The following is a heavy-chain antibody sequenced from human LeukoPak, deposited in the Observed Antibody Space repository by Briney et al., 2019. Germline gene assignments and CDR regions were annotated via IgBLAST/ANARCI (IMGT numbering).Heavy chain of an antibody. CDR2: ISAYNGNT. D-gene: IGHD3-9*01. J-gene: IGHJ4*02. Sequence: ASVKVSCKASGGTFSSYAISWVRQAPGQGLEWMGWISAYNGNTNYAQKLQGRVTMTTDTSTSTAYMELRSLRSDGTAVYYCARVLILTGYYLFDYWGQGTLVTVSS. V-gene: IGHV1-18*01. CDR3: ARVLILTGYYLFDY. CDR1: GGTFSSYA.